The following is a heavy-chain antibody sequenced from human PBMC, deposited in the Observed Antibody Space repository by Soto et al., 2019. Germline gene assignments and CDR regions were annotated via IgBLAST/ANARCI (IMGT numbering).Heavy chain of an antibody. CDR1: GFTFSSYA. CDR2: ISGSVGST. V-gene: IGHV3-23*01. D-gene: IGHD6-19*01. J-gene: IGHJ4*02. CDR3: AKALYSSGWYYFDY. Sequence: GGSLRLSCAASGFTFSSYAMSWVRQAPGKGLEWVSAISGSVGSTYYADSVKGRFTISRDNSKNTLYLQMNSLRAEDTAVYYCAKALYSSGWYYFDYWGQGTLVTVSS.